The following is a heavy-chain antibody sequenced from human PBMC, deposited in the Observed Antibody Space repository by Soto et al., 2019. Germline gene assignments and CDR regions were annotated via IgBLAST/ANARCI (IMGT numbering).Heavy chain of an antibody. D-gene: IGHD1-26*01. Sequence: ASVKVSCKASGYTFTSYGISWVRQAPGQRLEWMGWINAGNGNTKYSQKFQGRVTITRDTSASTAYMELSSLRSEDTAVYYCARGGPFIVGATWYYFDYWG. V-gene: IGHV1-3*01. CDR3: ARGGPFIVGATWYYFDY. J-gene: IGHJ4*01. CDR1: GYTFTSYG. CDR2: INAGNGNT.